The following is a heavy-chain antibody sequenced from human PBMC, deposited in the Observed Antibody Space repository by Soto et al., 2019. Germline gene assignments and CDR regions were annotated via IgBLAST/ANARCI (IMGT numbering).Heavy chain of an antibody. Sequence: ASVKVSCKASGYTFTDYYMHWVRQAPGQGLEWMGWINPNSGGTNYAQKFQGWVTMTRDTSISTAYMELSRLRSDDTAVYYCARSPSITIFGVVTPYYFDYWGQGTLVTVSS. J-gene: IGHJ4*02. CDR3: ARSPSITIFGVVTPYYFDY. V-gene: IGHV1-2*04. D-gene: IGHD3-3*01. CDR1: GYTFTDYY. CDR2: INPNSGGT.